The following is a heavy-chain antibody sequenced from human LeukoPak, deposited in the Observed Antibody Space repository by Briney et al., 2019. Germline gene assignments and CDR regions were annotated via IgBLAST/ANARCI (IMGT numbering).Heavy chain of an antibody. J-gene: IGHJ4*02. D-gene: IGHD3-16*01. CDR2: IRYDGSNK. Sequence: GGSLRLSCAASGFTFSSYGMHWVRQAPGKGLEWVAFIRYDGSNKYYADSVKGRFTISRDNSKNTLYLQMNSLRAEDTASYYCATRGGDGNPHDYWGQGTLVTVSS. CDR1: GFTFSSYG. CDR3: ATRGGDGNPHDY. V-gene: IGHV3-30*02.